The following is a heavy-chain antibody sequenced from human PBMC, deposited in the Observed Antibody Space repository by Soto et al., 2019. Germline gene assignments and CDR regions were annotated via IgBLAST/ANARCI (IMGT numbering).Heavy chain of an antibody. CDR1: GFTFSDHY. J-gene: IGHJ5*02. Sequence: EVQLVESGGDLVQPGGSLRLSCAVSGFTFSDHYMDWVRQAPGKGLEWVGRIRNIANSYTTDYAASVKGRFTISRDDSKNSLYIQMNSLKTEDTDMYDCARRITGTPPADGGSWGQGTLVTVSS. CDR2: IRNIANSYTT. D-gene: IGHD1-7*01. V-gene: IGHV3-72*01. CDR3: ARRITGTPPADGGS.